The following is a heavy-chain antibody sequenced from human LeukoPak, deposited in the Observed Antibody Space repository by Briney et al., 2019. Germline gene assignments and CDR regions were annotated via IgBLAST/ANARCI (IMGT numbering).Heavy chain of an antibody. CDR2: IYYSGST. J-gene: IGHJ3*02. CDR3: ARHASGDNGNAFDM. Sequence: SETLSLTCTVSGGSISSYYWSRIRQPPGKGLEWIGYIYYSGSTNYNPSLKSRVTISVDTSKNQFSLKLNSVTAADTAVYYCARHASGDNGNAFDMWGQGTMVTVSS. V-gene: IGHV4-59*08. CDR1: GGSISSYY. D-gene: IGHD4-17*01.